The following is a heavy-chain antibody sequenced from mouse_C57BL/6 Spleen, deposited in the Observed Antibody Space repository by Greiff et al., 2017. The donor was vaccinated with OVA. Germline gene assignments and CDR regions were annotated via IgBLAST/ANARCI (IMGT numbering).Heavy chain of an antibody. Sequence: VKLQESGPELVKPGASVKISCKASGYAFSSSWMNWVKQRPGKGLEWIGRIYPGDGDTNYTGKFKGKATLTADKSSSTAYMQLSSLTSEESAVYFCARENHYEMDYWGQGTSVTVSA. V-gene: IGHV1-82*01. CDR3: ARENHYEMDY. J-gene: IGHJ4*01. CDR1: GYAFSSSW. CDR2: IYPGDGDT.